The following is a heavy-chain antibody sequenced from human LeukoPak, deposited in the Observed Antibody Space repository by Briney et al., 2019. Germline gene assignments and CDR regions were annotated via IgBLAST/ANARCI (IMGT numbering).Heavy chain of an antibody. CDR3: ARQGGLGNYATGSWFDP. V-gene: IGHV3-33*01. CDR1: GFTFSNYG. Sequence: GGSLRLSCAGSGFTFSNYGMHWVRQAPGKGLEWVAVIWYEGTNKYYADSVKGRFTISRDNSKNMLYLQMDSLRAEDTAMYYCARQGGLGNYATGSWFDPWGQGTLVTVSS. D-gene: IGHD1-7*01. CDR2: IWYEGTNK. J-gene: IGHJ5*02.